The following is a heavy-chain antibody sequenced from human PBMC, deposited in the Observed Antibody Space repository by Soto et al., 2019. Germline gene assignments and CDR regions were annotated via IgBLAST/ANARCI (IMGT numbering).Heavy chain of an antibody. Sequence: SETLSLTCTVSGGSISSSSYYWGWIRQPPGKGLEWIGSIYYSGSTYYNPSLKSRVTISVDTSKNQFSLKLSSVTAADTAVYYCATRLQCRTNGVCSSRLVVDYWGQGTLVTVSS. CDR1: GGSISSSSYY. D-gene: IGHD2-8*01. CDR2: IYYSGST. CDR3: ATRLQCRTNGVCSSRLVVDY. J-gene: IGHJ4*02. V-gene: IGHV4-39*01.